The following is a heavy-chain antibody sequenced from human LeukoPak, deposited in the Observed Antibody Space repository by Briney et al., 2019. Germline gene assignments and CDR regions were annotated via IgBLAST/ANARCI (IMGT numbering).Heavy chain of an antibody. J-gene: IGHJ4*02. V-gene: IGHV4-59*08. D-gene: IGHD3-10*01. CDR1: GGSISSYY. CDR3: ASRTYYGSGPDY. Sequence: PSETLSPTCTVSGGSISSYYWSWIRQPPGKGLEWIGYFYYRGSTNYSPSLKSRVTISVDTSKNQFSLELSSVTAADTAVYYCASRTYYGSGPDYWGQGTLVTVSS. CDR2: FYYRGST.